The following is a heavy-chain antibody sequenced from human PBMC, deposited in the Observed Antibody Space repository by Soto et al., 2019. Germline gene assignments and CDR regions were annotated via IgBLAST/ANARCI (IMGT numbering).Heavy chain of an antibody. Sequence: QVQLQESGPGLVKPSGTLSLTCAVSGGSISSSNWWSWVRQPPGKGLEWIGEIYHSGNTNYNPSLKSRVTISVDKPKNQFSLKLSSVTAADTAVYYCARDRSGSYLDNWFDPWGQGTLVTVSS. D-gene: IGHD1-26*01. V-gene: IGHV4-4*02. CDR3: ARDRSGSYLDNWFDP. J-gene: IGHJ5*02. CDR1: GGSISSSNW. CDR2: IYHSGNT.